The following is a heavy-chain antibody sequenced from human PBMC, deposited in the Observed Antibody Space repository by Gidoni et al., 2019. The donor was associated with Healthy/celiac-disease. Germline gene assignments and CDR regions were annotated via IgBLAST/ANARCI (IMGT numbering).Heavy chain of an antibody. D-gene: IGHD2-2*02. CDR3: ARDLVPAAILYWFDP. CDR2: IDHSGST. Sequence: QVQLQESGPGLVKPSETLSLTCTVPGYSIRSGYYWCWIRQPPGKGLAWIGSIDHSGSTYYNPSLTSRVTISVDTSKNQFSLKLSSVTSAGTAVYYCARDLVPAAILYWFDPWGQGTLVTVSS. V-gene: IGHV4-38-2*02. J-gene: IGHJ5*02. CDR1: GYSIRSGYY.